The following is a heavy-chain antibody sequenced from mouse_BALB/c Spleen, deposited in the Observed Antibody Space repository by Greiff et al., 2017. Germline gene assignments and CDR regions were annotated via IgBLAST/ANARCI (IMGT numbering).Heavy chain of an antibody. J-gene: IGHJ3*01. CDR3: ASGVYYGSSSFAY. V-gene: IGHV5-12-2*01. CDR1: GFTFSSYT. Sequence: EVKLMESGGGLVQPGGSLKLSCAASGFTFSSYTMSWVRQTPEKRLEWVAYISNGGGSTYYPDTVKGRFTISRDNAKNTLYLQMSSLKSEDTAMYYCASGVYYGSSSFAYWGQGTLVTVSA. CDR2: ISNGGGST. D-gene: IGHD1-1*01.